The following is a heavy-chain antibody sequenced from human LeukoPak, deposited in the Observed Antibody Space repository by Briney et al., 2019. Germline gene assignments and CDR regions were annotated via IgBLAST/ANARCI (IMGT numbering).Heavy chain of an antibody. J-gene: IGHJ6*02. D-gene: IGHD5-12*01. CDR2: MNPNSGNT. Sequence: ASVKVSCKASGYTFTSYDINWVRQATGQGLEWMGWMNPNSGNTGYAQKFQGRVTMTRNTSISTAYMELSSLRSEDTAVYYCARGQGEWLRFSYYGMDVWGQGTTVTVSS. CDR3: ARGQGEWLRFSYYGMDV. V-gene: IGHV1-8*01. CDR1: GYTFTSYD.